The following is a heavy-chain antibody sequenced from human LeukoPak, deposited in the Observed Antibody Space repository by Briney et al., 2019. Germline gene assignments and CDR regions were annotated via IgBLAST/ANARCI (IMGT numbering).Heavy chain of an antibody. D-gene: IGHD3-22*01. CDR3: ARIEIYYYDSSGYYDY. J-gene: IGHJ4*02. CDR1: GGSISSHF. Sequence: SETLSLTCTVSGGSISSHFWSWIRQPPGKGLEWIGYIFYSGTTKYNPSLRSRVTISVDTSKNQFSLKLSSVTAADTAVYYCARIEIYYYDSSGYYDYWGQGTLVTVSS. CDR2: IFYSGTT. V-gene: IGHV4-59*11.